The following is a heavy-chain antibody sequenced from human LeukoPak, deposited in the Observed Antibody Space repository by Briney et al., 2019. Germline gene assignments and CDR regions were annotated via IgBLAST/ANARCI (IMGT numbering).Heavy chain of an antibody. D-gene: IGHD1-26*01. CDR2: IRYDGSNK. J-gene: IGHJ1*01. Sequence: PGGSLRLSCAASGFTFSSYGMHWVRQAAGKGLEWVAFIRYDGSNKYYADSVKGRLTISRDNPKNTLYLQMNSLRAEDTALYYCARDRGGRYVYLQHWGQGTLVTVSS. CDR1: GFTFSSYG. V-gene: IGHV3-30*02. CDR3: ARDRGGRYVYLQH.